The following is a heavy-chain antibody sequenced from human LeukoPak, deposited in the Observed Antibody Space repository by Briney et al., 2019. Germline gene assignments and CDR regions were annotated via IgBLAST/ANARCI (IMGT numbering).Heavy chain of an antibody. CDR2: INHSGST. J-gene: IGHJ6*03. Sequence: PSETPSLTCAVYGGSFSGYYWSWIRQPPGKGLEWIGEINHSGSTNYNPSLKSRVTISVDTSKNQFSLKLSSVTAADTAVYYCARHQSYYYDYYMDVWGKGTTVTISS. D-gene: IGHD2-2*01. CDR3: ARHQSYYYDYYMDV. CDR1: GGSFSGYY. V-gene: IGHV4-34*01.